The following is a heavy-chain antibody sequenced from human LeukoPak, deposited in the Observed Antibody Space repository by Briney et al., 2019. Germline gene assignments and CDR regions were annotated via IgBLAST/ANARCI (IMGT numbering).Heavy chain of an antibody. CDR1: GFSFSRFA. V-gene: IGHV3-23*01. CDR2: TNENGGRT. CDR3: AKEGRPNSGGGFFDY. J-gene: IGHJ4*02. Sequence: PGGSLRLSCAASGFSFSRFAMGWVRQAPGEGLEWVSTTNENGGRTYYADSVKGRFTMSRDNSRSTLYLQMNSLRAEDTAVYYCAKEGRPNSGGGFFDYWGQGTRVAVSS. D-gene: IGHD5-12*01.